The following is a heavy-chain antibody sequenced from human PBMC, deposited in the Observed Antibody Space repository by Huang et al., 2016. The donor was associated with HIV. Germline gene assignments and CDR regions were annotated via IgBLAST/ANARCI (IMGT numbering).Heavy chain of an antibody. CDR2: VRSKAFGGVS. CDR3: SPSGDDYFYFYMDV. Sequence: QLVESGGDSVQSGRSLRLSCRGFGFLFNDFVINWFRQSPGKGLEGIGVVRSKAFGGVSKSAPSVKDRCTVSREEAKNVAFLQMDNLQVDDTAIYYCSPSGDDYFYFYMDVWGNGTTVIVS. CDR1: GFLFNDFV. V-gene: IGHV3-49*03. D-gene: IGHD4-17*01. J-gene: IGHJ6*03.